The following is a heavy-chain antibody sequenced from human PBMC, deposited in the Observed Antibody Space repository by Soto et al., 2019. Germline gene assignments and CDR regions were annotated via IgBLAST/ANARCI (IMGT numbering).Heavy chain of an antibody. V-gene: IGHV3-30*03. CDR1: GFSFSSYV. D-gene: IGHD2-2*01. Sequence: GGSLRLSCAASGFSFSSYVMEWVRLSPGKGLEWVAATTYDGGIKHYADSVKGRFAISRDDPKNTLYLQANSLRGEDTAVYYCARGSYCDTSSCFLPNYYFAMDVWGRGTTVTVSS. CDR2: TTYDGGIK. J-gene: IGHJ6*02. CDR3: ARGSYCDTSSCFLPNYYFAMDV.